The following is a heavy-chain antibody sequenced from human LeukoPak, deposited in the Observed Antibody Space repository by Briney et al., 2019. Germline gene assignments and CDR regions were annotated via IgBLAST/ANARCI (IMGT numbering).Heavy chain of an antibody. CDR3: AISRYSSSWYYFDY. Sequence: ASVKVSCKASGYTFTSYYMHWVRQAPGHRLEWMGIINPRSASANYAQKFQGRVTMTRDTSTRTVYMELHSLRSEDTAVYYCAISRYSSSWYYFDYWGQGTLVTVSS. CDR2: INPRSASA. CDR1: GYTFTSYY. D-gene: IGHD6-13*01. V-gene: IGHV1-46*01. J-gene: IGHJ4*02.